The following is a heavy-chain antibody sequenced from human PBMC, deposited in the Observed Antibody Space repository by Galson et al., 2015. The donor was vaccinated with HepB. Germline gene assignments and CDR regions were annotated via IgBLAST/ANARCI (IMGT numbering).Heavy chain of an antibody. D-gene: IGHD2-2*01. J-gene: IGHJ6*02. V-gene: IGHV1-18*04. Sequence: SVKVSCKASGYTFTSYGISWVRQAPGQGLEWMGWISAYNGNTNYAQKLQGRVTMTTDTSTSTAYMELRSLRSDDTAVYYCVVPAAPDYGMDVWGQGTTVTVSS. CDR1: GYTFTSYG. CDR3: VVPAAPDYGMDV. CDR2: ISAYNGNT.